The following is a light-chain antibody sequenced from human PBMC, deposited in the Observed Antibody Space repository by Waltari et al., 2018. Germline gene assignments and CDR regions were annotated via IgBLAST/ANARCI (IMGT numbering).Light chain of an antibody. J-gene: IGKJ2*01. V-gene: IGKV1-9*01. Sequence: DIQLTQSPSFLSASVGDRVTITCRASQGISSYLAWYQQKPGKAPKLLIYTASTLQSGVPSRCSGSGSGTEFTLTSSSLQPEDFATYYCQHLNSYPVTFGQGTKLEIK. CDR1: QGISSY. CDR2: TAS. CDR3: QHLNSYPVT.